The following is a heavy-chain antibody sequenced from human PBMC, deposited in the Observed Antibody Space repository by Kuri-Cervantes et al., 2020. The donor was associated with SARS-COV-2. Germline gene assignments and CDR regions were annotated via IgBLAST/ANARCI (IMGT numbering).Heavy chain of an antibody. CDR2: ISVGRQNT. Sequence: VSVKVSCKASGYTITNYAMNWLRQVPGQRPEWMGSISVGRQNTKYSQKFQGRITITRDTSASTVYMELSSLTSADTAIYYCARGIVVTFDYWGQGTLVTVSS. V-gene: IGHV1-3*01. D-gene: IGHD3-22*01. CDR3: ARGIVVTFDY. CDR1: GYTITNYA. J-gene: IGHJ4*02.